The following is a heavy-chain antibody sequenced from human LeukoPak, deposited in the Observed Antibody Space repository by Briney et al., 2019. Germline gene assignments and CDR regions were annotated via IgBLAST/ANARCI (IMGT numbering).Heavy chain of an antibody. CDR2: IYTSGST. D-gene: IGHD3-22*01. CDR3: ARGPRYDSGYYYVDFDY. J-gene: IGHJ4*02. CDR1: GGSISSGSYY. Sequence: PSQTLSLTCTVSGGSISSGSYYWSWIRQPAGKGLEWIGRIYTSGSTNYNPSLKSRVTISVDTSKNQFSLKLSSVTAADTAVYYCARGPRYDSGYYYVDFDYWGQGTLVTVSS. V-gene: IGHV4-61*02.